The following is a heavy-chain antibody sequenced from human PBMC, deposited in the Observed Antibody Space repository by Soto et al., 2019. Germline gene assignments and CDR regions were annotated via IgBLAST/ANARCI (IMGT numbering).Heavy chain of an antibody. CDR3: ARGGGVPALGDP. J-gene: IGHJ5*02. V-gene: IGHV4-4*07. D-gene: IGHD3-16*01. CDR1: GVSMRNTY. CDR2: ISTSGNT. Sequence: QVQLEESGPGLVKPSETLSLICSVSGVSMRNTYWTWIRQSAGKGLEWIGRISTSGNTNYNPSLHSRLTMSVDTSKNQVSLKLTSVTAADTAVYYCARGGGVPALGDPWGQGTLVTVSS.